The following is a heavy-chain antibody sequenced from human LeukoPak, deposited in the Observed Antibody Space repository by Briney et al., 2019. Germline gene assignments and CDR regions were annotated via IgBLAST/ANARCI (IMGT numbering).Heavy chain of an antibody. Sequence: ASVKVSCKASGGTFSSYAISWVRQAPGQGLEWMGGIIPIFGTANYAQKFQGRVTITRDTSASTAYMELSSLRSEDTAVYYCASPDYYGSGSYYNPRGMDVWGQGTTVTVSS. CDR2: IIPIFGTA. D-gene: IGHD3-10*01. CDR1: GGTFSSYA. CDR3: ASPDYYGSGSYYNPRGMDV. J-gene: IGHJ6*02. V-gene: IGHV1-69*05.